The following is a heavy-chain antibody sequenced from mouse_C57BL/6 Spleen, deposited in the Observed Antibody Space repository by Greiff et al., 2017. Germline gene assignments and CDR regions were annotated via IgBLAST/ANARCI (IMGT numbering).Heavy chain of an antibody. V-gene: IGHV5-9*01. J-gene: IGHJ2*01. CDR1: GFTFSSYT. D-gene: IGHD1-1*01. CDR2: ISGGGGNT. CDR3: ARLGDYYGSSPFGY. Sequence: EVQVVESGGGLVKPGGSLKLSCAASGFTFSSYTMSWVRQTPEKRLEWVATISGGGGNTYYPDSVKGRFTISRDNAKNTLYLQMSSLRSEDTALYYCARLGDYYGSSPFGYWGQGTTLTVSS.